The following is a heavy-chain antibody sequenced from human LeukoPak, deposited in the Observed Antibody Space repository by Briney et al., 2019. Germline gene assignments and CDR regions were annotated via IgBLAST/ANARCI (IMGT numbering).Heavy chain of an antibody. CDR3: ARGTPHLQH. D-gene: IGHD1-1*01. V-gene: IGHV5-51*01. CDR2: IYSSDSDT. CDR1: GYIFTTSW. J-gene: IGHJ1*01. Sequence: GESLKISCKGSGYIFTTSWIGWVRQMPGKGPEWMGIIYSSDSDTRYSPSFQGQVTISADKSISIAYLQWNSLKASDTGMYYCARGTPHLQHWGQGTLVTVSS.